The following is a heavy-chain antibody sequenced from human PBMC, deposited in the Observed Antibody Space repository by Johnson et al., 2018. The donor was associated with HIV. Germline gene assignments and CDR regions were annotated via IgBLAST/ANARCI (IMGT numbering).Heavy chain of an antibody. CDR2: ITSTADGGTT. Sequence: VQLVESGGGLIQPGRSLRLSCTGSGVTFRKFAMGWVRRAPGTGLEWIGFITSTADGGTTQYAAPVRGRFTISRDDSKSIAYLQMNSLKAEDTAVYYCISPERAAAGFLTWGQGAMVTVSS. D-gene: IGHD6-13*01. CDR3: ISPERAAAGFLT. V-gene: IGHV3-49*04. J-gene: IGHJ3*01. CDR1: GVTFRKFA.